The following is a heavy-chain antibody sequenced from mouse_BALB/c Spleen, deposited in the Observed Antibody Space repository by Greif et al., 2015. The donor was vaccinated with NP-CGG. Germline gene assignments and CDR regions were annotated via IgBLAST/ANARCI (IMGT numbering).Heavy chain of an antibody. J-gene: IGHJ3*01. D-gene: IGHD2-4*01. V-gene: IGHV5-12-2*01. Sequence: EVKVVESGGGLVQPGGSLKLSCAASGFTFSSYTMSWVRQTPEKRLEWVAYISNGGGSTYYPDTVKGRLTISRDNAKNTLYLQMGSLKSEDTAMYYCARHKGLRPFAYWGQGTLVTVSA. CDR1: GFTFSSYT. CDR2: ISNGGGST. CDR3: ARHKGLRPFAY.